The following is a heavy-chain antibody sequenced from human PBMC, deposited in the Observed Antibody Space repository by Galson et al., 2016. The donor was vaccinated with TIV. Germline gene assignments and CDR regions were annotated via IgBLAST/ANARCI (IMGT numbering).Heavy chain of an antibody. CDR3: VKDMVRGVIGGFFQH. V-gene: IGHV3-23*01. J-gene: IGHJ1*01. CDR2: ISATGIST. Sequence: SLRLSCAASGFTFSSYIMSWVRQAPGKGLEWVSSISATGISTYYGDSVKGRFTISSDNSKNTMSLQLNSLRAEDTAVYYCVKDMVRGVIGGFFQHWGQGTLVSVSS. D-gene: IGHD3-10*01. CDR1: GFTFSSYI.